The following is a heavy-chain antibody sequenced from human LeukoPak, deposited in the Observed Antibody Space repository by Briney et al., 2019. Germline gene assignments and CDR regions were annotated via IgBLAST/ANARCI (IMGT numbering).Heavy chain of an antibody. D-gene: IGHD2/OR15-2a*01. CDR2: IYYSGST. Sequence: SETLSLTCTVSGGSISSGDYYWSWMRQPPGKGLEWIGYIYYSGSTYYNPSLKSRVTISVDTSKNQFSLKLSSVTAADAAVYYCARGFLSPRHQDLDPWGQGTLVTVSS. V-gene: IGHV4-30-4*01. CDR3: ARGFLSPRHQDLDP. J-gene: IGHJ5*02. CDR1: GGSISSGDYY.